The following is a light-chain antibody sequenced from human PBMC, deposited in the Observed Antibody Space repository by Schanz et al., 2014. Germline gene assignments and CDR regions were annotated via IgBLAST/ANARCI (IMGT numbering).Light chain of an antibody. CDR3: ASWDDSLSDLYV. CDR1: TSNLGATYD. J-gene: IGLJ1*01. CDR2: ANN. V-gene: IGLV1-40*01. Sequence: QSVLTQPPSVSGAPGQRVTISCTGSTSNLGATYDVHWYQQLPGAAPKLLIYANNIRPSGVPDRFSGSRSGTSASLTISGLRSGDAADYYCASWDDSLSDLYVFGSGTKLTVL.